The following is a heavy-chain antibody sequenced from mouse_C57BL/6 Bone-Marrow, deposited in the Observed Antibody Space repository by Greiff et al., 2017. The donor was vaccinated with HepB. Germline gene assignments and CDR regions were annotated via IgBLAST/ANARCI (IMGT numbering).Heavy chain of an antibody. CDR1: GYTFTSYW. CDR3: TRAWWGRAWFAY. J-gene: IGHJ3*01. CDR2: IYHGNSDT. Sequence: VQLKESGTVLARPGASVKMSCKTSGYTFTSYWMHWVKQRPGQGLEWIAAIYHGNSDTSYNQKFKGKAKLAAVTSASTAYMELSSLTNEDSAVYSSTRAWWGRAWFAYWGQGTLVTVSA. V-gene: IGHV1-5*01. D-gene: IGHD1-1*02.